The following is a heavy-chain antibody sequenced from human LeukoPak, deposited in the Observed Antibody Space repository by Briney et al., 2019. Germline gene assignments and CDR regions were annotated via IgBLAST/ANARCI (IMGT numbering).Heavy chain of an antibody. CDR2: ISYSGST. Sequence: KPSETLPLSCTVSGGSISSHYWSWIRQPPGKGLEWIGYISYSGSTNYNPSLKSRVNISVDTSKNQFSLKLSSVTAADTAVYYCARDDYGDYFDYWGQGTLVTVSS. CDR3: ARDDYGDYFDY. J-gene: IGHJ4*02. CDR1: GGSISSHY. V-gene: IGHV4-59*08. D-gene: IGHD4-17*01.